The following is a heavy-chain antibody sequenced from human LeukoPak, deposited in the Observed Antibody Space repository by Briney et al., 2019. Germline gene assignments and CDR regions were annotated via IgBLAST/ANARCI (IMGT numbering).Heavy chain of an antibody. CDR1: GGSISGDY. D-gene: IGHD3-22*01. Sequence: PSETLSLTCTVSGGSISGDYWSWIRQPPGKGLELIGYIYYSGSTNYNPSLKSRVTISVDTSKNQFSLKLSSVTAADTAVYYCARLEDSSGYYKYWGQGTLVTVSP. CDR3: ARLEDSSGYYKY. J-gene: IGHJ4*02. CDR2: IYYSGST. V-gene: IGHV4-59*08.